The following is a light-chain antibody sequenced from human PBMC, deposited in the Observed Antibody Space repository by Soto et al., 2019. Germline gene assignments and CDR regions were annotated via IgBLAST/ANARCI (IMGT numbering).Light chain of an antibody. Sequence: EIVITQSPATLSVSPGEGATLSCRASQTVSSNLAWYPQTPGQAPMLLIYGASTRATGIPARFSGSGSGTEFTLTISSLQSEDFAVYYCHQYNNWPLIFGGGTKVEIK. CDR3: HQYNNWPLI. J-gene: IGKJ4*01. V-gene: IGKV3-15*01. CDR1: QTVSSN. CDR2: GAS.